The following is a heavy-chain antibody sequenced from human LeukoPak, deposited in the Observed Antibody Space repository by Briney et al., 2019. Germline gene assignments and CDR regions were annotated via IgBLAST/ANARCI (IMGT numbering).Heavy chain of an antibody. D-gene: IGHD1-1*01. CDR1: GFTFSSYW. Sequence: GGSLRLSCAASGFTFSSYWMHWVRQAPGKGLVCVSRIKSDGSSTSYADSVKGRFTISRDDPKNTLYLQMNSLRAEDTAVYYCARAYNSHFDYWGQGALVTVSS. V-gene: IGHV3-74*01. J-gene: IGHJ4*02. CDR3: ARAYNSHFDY. CDR2: IKSDGSST.